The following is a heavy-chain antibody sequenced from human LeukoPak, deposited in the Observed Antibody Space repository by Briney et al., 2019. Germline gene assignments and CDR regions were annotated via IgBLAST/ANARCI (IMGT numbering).Heavy chain of an antibody. Sequence: GGSLRLSCAASAFTFSDYQMNWVRQAPGKGLEWVSYISSSGTVIYYADSVKGRFTISRHNAKNSLYLQMNSLRAEDTAVYYCARGRYYYGSWYMDVWGQGTTVTVSS. CDR2: ISSSGTVI. CDR3: ARGRYYYGSWYMDV. CDR1: AFTFSDYQ. V-gene: IGHV3-11*01. J-gene: IGHJ6*02. D-gene: IGHD3-10*01.